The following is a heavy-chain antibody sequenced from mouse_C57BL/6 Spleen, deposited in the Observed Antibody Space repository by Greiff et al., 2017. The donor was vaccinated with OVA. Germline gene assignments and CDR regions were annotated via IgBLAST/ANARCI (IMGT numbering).Heavy chain of an antibody. CDR2: ISGGCGNT. V-gene: IGHV5-9*01. CDR1: GFTFSSYT. CDR3: ARHEGWFAY. Sequence: EVKVVESGGGLVKPGGSLKLSCAASGFTFSSYTMSWVRQTPEKRLEWVATISGGCGNTYYPDSVKGRFTISRDNAKTTLYLQRSSLRSEDTALYYCARHEGWFAYWGQGTLVTVAA. J-gene: IGHJ3*01.